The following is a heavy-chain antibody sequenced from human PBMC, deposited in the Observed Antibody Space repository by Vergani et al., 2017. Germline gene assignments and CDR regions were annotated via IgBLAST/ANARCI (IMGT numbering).Heavy chain of an antibody. CDR3: ARRYGHDSSGCKYFDY. V-gene: IGHV5-51*01. J-gene: IGHJ4*02. CDR2: IHPADSDT. Sequence: EVQLVQSGAEVKKPGESVKLFRQISGYSFTNYWIGWVRQMPGKGREWMGIIHPADSDTRYRPSFQGQVTSAVDKSISTAYLQRSSQRASDSAMYYCARRYGHDSSGCKYFDYWGQGTLVTVSS. CDR1: GYSFTNYW. D-gene: IGHD3-22*01.